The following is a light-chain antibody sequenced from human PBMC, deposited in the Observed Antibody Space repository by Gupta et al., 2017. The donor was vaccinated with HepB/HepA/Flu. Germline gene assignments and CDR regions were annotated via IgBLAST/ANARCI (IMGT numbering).Light chain of an antibody. CDR3: QQRAN. CDR2: DTS. Sequence: EIVLTQSPATLSLSPGERATLSCRASQSVSNNVAWYQQKPGQAPRLLIYDTSIRATGVPARFSGSGSGTDFTLTISSLEPEDFAGYYCQQRANFGQGTRLEIK. CDR1: QSVSNN. J-gene: IGKJ5*01. V-gene: IGKV3-11*01.